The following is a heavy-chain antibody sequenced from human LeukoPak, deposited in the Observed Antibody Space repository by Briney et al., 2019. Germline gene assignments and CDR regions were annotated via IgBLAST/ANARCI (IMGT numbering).Heavy chain of an antibody. V-gene: IGHV3-23*01. D-gene: IGHD3-10*01. J-gene: IGHJ4*02. CDR1: GFTFSSYA. CDR3: AKGGLWFGELLPN. CDR2: ISGSGGST. Sequence: GGSLRLSRAASGFTFSSYAMSWVRQAPGKGLEWVSAISGSGGSTYYADSVKGRFTISRDNSKNTLYLQMNSLRAEDTAVYYCAKGGLWFGELLPNWGQGTLVTVSS.